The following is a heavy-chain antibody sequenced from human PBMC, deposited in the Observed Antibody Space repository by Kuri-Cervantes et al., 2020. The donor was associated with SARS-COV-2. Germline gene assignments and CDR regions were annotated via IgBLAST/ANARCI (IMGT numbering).Heavy chain of an antibody. V-gene: IGHV3-48*01. J-gene: IGHJ6*02. CDR1: GFPFRSYS. CDR3: AKDCLCASSTGHYYYGMDV. D-gene: IGHD3-10*01. CDR2: ISASSSTI. Sequence: GESLKISCTTSGFPFRSYSMAWVRQAPGKGLVWISYISASSSTISYADSVKGRFTISRDNSKNTLYLQMNSLRAEDTAVYYCAKDCLCASSTGHYYYGMDVWGQGTTVTVSS.